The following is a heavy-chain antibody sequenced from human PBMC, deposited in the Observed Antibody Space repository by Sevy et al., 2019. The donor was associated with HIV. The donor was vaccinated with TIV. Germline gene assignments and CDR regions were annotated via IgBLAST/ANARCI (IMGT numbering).Heavy chain of an antibody. CDR3: ARDFMTTVTTDGGPLDV. V-gene: IGHV3-21*01. CDR2: ISSSSSYI. CDR1: GFTFSTYS. Sequence: GGSLRLSCAASGFTFSTYSMNWVRQVPGKGLEWVSSISSSSSYIYYADSVKGRFTISRDNAKNSLYLQMNSLRAEDTAVYYCARDFMTTVTTDGGPLDVWGQGTTVTVSS. D-gene: IGHD4-4*01. J-gene: IGHJ6*02.